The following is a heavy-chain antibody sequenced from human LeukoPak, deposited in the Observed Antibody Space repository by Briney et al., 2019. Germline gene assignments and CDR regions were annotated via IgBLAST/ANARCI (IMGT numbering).Heavy chain of an antibody. CDR1: GYTFTSYY. CDR2: INPSGGST. D-gene: IGHD2-21*02. J-gene: IGHJ4*02. CDR3: ARGPSLVVVTAIPFGY. Sequence: ASVKVSCKASGYTFTSYYMHWVRQAPGQGLEWMGIINPSGGSTSYAQKFQGRVTMTRDTSTSTVYMELSSLRSEDTAVYYCARGPSLVVVTAIPFGYWGQGTLVTVSS. V-gene: IGHV1-46*01.